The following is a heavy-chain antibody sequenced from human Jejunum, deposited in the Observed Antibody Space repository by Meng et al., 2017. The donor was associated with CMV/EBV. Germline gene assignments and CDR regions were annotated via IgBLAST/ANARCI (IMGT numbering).Heavy chain of an antibody. CDR2: IDHSGNT. Sequence: LSITCGFYGTSCSAYYWSWIRQSPQKGLEWIGEIDHSGNTNYNPSLQNRVFISIDTSKKQISLNLTSVTAADTAVYFCARGIVGAVWSQGTQVTVSS. V-gene: IGHV4-34*01. CDR3: ARGIVGAV. D-gene: IGHD2-15*01. J-gene: IGHJ1*01. CDR1: GTSCSAYY.